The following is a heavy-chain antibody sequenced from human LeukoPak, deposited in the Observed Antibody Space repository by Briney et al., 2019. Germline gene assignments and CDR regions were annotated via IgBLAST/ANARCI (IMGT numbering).Heavy chain of an antibody. V-gene: IGHV3-74*01. CDR1: GFTLSSYW. Sequence: PGGSLRLSCAASGFTLSSYWMHWVRQAPGKGLVWVSRINSDGSVTSYADSVKGRFTISRDNAKNTLYLQMNSLRAEDTAVYYCAKGRVSGYDSAFDYWGQGTLVTVSS. CDR2: INSDGSVT. CDR3: AKGRVSGYDSAFDY. J-gene: IGHJ4*02. D-gene: IGHD5-12*01.